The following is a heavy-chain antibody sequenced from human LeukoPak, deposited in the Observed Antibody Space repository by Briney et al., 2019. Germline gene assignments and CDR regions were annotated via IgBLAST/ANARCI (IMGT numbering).Heavy chain of an antibody. CDR2: ISYDGSNK. D-gene: IGHD6-19*01. V-gene: IGHV3-30-3*01. CDR3: ATRRKQWLAPTDY. Sequence: PGGSLRLSCAASGFTFSSYAMHWVRQAPGKGLEWVAVISYDGSNKYYADSVKGRFTISRDNSKNTLYLQMNSLRAEDTAVYYCATRRKQWLAPTDYWGQGTLVTVSS. CDR1: GFTFSSYA. J-gene: IGHJ4*02.